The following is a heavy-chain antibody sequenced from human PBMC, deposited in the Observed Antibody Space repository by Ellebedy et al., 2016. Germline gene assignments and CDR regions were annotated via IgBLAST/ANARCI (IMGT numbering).Heavy chain of an antibody. CDR3: TRLYDLGP. V-gene: IGHV3-73*01. D-gene: IGHD5/OR15-5a*01. CDR2: IRNRTYNYAT. J-gene: IGHJ5*02. Sequence: GESLKISXAASGFAFSGSAMHWVRQVSGKGLEWVGRIRNRTYNYATTYAASVKGRFTISRDDLKNTAYLHMNSLKTEDTAVYYCTRLYDLGPWGQGTLVIVSS. CDR1: GFAFSGSA.